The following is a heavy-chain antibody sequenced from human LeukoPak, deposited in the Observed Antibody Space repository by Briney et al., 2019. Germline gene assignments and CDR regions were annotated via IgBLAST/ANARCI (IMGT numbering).Heavy chain of an antibody. V-gene: IGHV3-21*01. CDR3: ARWVVRGVIIKGFDY. D-gene: IGHD3-10*01. Sequence: GGSLRLSCAASGFTFSSYSMNWVRQAPGKGLEWVSSISSSSSYIYYADSVKGRFTISRDNAKNSLYLQMNSLRAEDTAVYYCARWVVRGVIIKGFDYWGQGTLVTVSS. J-gene: IGHJ4*02. CDR1: GFTFSSYS. CDR2: ISSSSSYI.